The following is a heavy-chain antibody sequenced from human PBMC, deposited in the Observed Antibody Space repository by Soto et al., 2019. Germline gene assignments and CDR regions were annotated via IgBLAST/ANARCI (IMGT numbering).Heavy chain of an antibody. CDR1: GGSISSYY. D-gene: IGHD2-15*01. CDR2: ISYSGST. V-gene: IGHV4-59*01. J-gene: IGHJ6*01. CDR3: ARVQSNSWGYYYAVDV. Sequence: SETLSLTCRISGGSISSYYWNRIRQAPGKGLEWIGFISYSGSTNYNPALTSRVTISVDTSKDQISLRLNSVTAADTAVYYCARVQSNSWGYYYAVDVWGQGTTVTVSS.